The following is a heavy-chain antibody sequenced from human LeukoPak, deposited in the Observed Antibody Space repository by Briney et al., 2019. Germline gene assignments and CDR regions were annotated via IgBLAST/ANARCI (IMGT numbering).Heavy chain of an antibody. CDR2: ISSSGSTI. V-gene: IGHV3-11*01. D-gene: IGHD5-24*01. CDR1: GFTFSDYY. CDR3: ARDRTRDASGMATT. J-gene: IGHJ4*02. Sequence: GGSLRLSCAASGFTFSDYYMSWIRQAPGKGLEWVSYISSSGSTIYYADSVKGRFTISRDNAKNSLYLQMDSLRAEDTAVYFCARDRTRDASGMATTWGQGTLVTVSS.